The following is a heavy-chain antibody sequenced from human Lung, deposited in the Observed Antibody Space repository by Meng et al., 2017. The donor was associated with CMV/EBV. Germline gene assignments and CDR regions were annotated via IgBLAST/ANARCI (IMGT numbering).Heavy chain of an antibody. V-gene: IGHV3-23*01. D-gene: IGHD2-15*01. CDR1: GSTFDNYA. Sequence: GESXKISXTASGSTFDNYAMSWVRQAPGKGLEWVSVISGIGGNSYYAESVKGRFTVSRDNSKNTLYLHMNGLRADDTAVYYCAKAVVPVYYYYGMDVWGQGXTVTVSS. CDR3: AKAVVPVYYYYGMDV. J-gene: IGHJ6*02. CDR2: ISGIGGNS.